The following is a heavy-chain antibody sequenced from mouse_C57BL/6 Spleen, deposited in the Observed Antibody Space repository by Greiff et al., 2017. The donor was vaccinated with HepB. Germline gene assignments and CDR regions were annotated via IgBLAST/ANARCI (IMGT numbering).Heavy chain of an antibody. CDR2: FYPGSGSI. D-gene: IGHD1-1*01. J-gene: IGHJ4*01. Sequence: QVQLQQSGAELVKPGASVKLSCKASGYTFTEYTIHWVKQRSGQGLEWIGWFYPGSGSIKYNEKFKDKATLTADKSSSTVDMELSRLTSEDSAVYFWARHEGGDYYGSYAMDYWGQGTSVTVSS. V-gene: IGHV1-62-2*01. CDR1: GYTFTEYT. CDR3: ARHEGGDYYGSYAMDY.